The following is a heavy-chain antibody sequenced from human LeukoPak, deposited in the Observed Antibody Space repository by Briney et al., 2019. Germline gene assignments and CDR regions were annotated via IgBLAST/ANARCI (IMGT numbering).Heavy chain of an antibody. CDR1: GFTFDDYT. D-gene: IGHD6-13*01. J-gene: IGHJ5*02. CDR3: AKDSIGSSWYILDP. Sequence: GGSLRLSCAASGFTFDDYTMHWVRQTPGKGREWVSLISWDGGSTYYADSVKGRFTISRDNSKNSLYLQMNSLRAEDTALYYCAKDSIGSSWYILDPWGQGTLVTVSS. V-gene: IGHV3-43*01. CDR2: ISWDGGST.